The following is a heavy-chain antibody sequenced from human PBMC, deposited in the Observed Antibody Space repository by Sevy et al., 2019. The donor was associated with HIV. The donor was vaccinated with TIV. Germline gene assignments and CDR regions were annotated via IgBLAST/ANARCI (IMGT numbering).Heavy chain of an antibody. CDR1: GGSISSHY. Sequence: SETLSLTCSVSGGSISSHYWSWIRQPAGEGLEWIGRIDTSGGTNYNPSLKTRVTMSIDTCKNQFSLRLRSVTAADTAVYYCARYNFWSGHYDYFDYWGPGALVTVSS. CDR2: IDTSGGT. CDR3: ARYNFWSGHYDYFDY. V-gene: IGHV4-4*07. J-gene: IGHJ4*02. D-gene: IGHD3-3*01.